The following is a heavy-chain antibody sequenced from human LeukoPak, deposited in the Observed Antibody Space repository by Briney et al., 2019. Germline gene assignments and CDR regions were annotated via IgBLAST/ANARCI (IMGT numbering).Heavy chain of an antibody. Sequence: GGSLRLCCAASGFTFNYAWMSWVRQLPGKGLEWVGQTVSEIDGGTTDYATPVKGRFTISRDDSKSTLYLQMNSLKIEDTAEYYCTTDEDWNYARKDVWGQGATVIASS. V-gene: IGHV3-15*04. CDR2: TVSEIDGGTT. CDR1: GFTFNYAW. D-gene: IGHD1-7*01. J-gene: IGHJ6*02. CDR3: TTDEDWNYARKDV.